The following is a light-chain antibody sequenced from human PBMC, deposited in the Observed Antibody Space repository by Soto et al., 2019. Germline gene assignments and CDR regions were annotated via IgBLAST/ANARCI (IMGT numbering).Light chain of an antibody. CDR2: GAS. V-gene: IGKV3-20*01. CDR3: QNLDDSPFP. J-gene: IGKJ3*01. CDR1: ESISSHY. Sequence: EGVLMQSPATLSLSPGERATLSCRASESISSHYIAWYQHKPGQAPRLLIFGASTRATGIPDRFSGSWSGTDFTLTISRLEPDYFSMDYCQNLDDSPFPCGPGTKVEIK.